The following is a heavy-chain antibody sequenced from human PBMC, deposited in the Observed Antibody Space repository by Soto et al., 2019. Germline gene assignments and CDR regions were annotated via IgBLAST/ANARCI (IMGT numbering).Heavy chain of an antibody. Sequence: QVQLQESGPGLVKPSQTLSLTCTVSGGSISSGGYYWSWIRQHPGKGLEWIGYIYYSGSTYYNPSLKSRVTIPVDTSKNQFSLKLSSVTAEDTALYYCARGDMVRGVTQFDYWGQGTLVTVSS. CDR2: IYYSGST. CDR3: ARGDMVRGVTQFDY. D-gene: IGHD3-10*01. CDR1: GGSISSGGYY. J-gene: IGHJ4*02. V-gene: IGHV4-31*03.